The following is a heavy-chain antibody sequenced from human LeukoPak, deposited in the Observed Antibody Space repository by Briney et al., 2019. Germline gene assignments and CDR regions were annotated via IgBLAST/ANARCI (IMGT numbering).Heavy chain of an antibody. V-gene: IGHV3-21*01. Sequence: PGGSLRLSCAASGFTFSSYSMNWVRQAPEKGLEWVSSISSSSSYIYYADSVKGRFTISRDNAKNSLYLQMNSLRAEDTAVYYCAVNYYDSSGYFLPFDYWGQGTLVTVSS. CDR2: ISSSSSYI. CDR1: GFTFSSYS. J-gene: IGHJ4*02. CDR3: AVNYYDSSGYFLPFDY. D-gene: IGHD3-22*01.